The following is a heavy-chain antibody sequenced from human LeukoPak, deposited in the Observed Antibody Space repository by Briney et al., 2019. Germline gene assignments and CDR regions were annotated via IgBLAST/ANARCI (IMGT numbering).Heavy chain of an antibody. CDR2: IYYSGST. J-gene: IGHJ4*02. V-gene: IGHV4-30-4*01. Sequence: SETLSLTCSVSGGSISSGDYYWSWIRQPPGEGLEWIGYIYYSGSTFYNPSLRSRVAISVDTSKNRLSLRLTSVTAADTAVYYCARAQIASKVDYWGQGTLVTVSS. CDR1: GGSISSGDYY. D-gene: IGHD2-15*01. CDR3: ARAQIASKVDY.